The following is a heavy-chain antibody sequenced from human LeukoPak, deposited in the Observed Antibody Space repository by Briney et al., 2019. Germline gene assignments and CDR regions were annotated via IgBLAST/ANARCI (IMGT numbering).Heavy chain of an antibody. Sequence: ASVKVSCKASGFRFSSFGVSWVRQAPGQGLEWMGWISNYFGVTHYAEKFEDRVTMTVDTSTTTVYMELRSLKYDDTAIYYCARDSDYSGNGNGDWFDPWGQGTVVIVSS. J-gene: IGHJ5*02. V-gene: IGHV1-18*04. CDR3: ARDSDYSGNGNGDWFDP. D-gene: IGHD4-11*01. CDR2: ISNYFGVT. CDR1: GFRFSSFG.